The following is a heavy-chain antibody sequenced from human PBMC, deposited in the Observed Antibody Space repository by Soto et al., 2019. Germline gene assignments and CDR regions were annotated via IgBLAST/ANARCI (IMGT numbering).Heavy chain of an antibody. CDR1: GGSLSSGGYY. D-gene: IGHD3-22*01. Sequence: QVQLQESGPGLVKPSQTLSLTGTVSGGSLSSGGYYWSWICQHPGKGLEWFGYISSSGSTYYNPSLKSRVTITVDTSKNQSSLKLSSVTAADTAVYYCAIYDSSGSRGFQHWGQGTLVTVSS. J-gene: IGHJ1*01. V-gene: IGHV4-31*03. CDR2: ISSSGST. CDR3: AIYDSSGSRGFQH.